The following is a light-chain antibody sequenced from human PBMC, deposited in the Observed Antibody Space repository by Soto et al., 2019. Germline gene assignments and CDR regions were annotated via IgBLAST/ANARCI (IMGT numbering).Light chain of an antibody. J-gene: IGKJ1*01. CDR2: GAS. Sequence: EIVLTQSPGTLSLSPGERATLSCRASQSVSSSYLAWYQQKPGQAPRLLIYGASSRATGIPDRFSGSGSGTDFTLTISSLEPEDFAVYYCQQYGSSPGTFGPGTKVAIK. CDR3: QQYGSSPGT. CDR1: QSVSSSY. V-gene: IGKV3-20*01.